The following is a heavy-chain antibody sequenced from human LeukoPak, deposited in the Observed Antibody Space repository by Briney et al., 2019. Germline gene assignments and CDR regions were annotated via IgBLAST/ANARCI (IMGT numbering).Heavy chain of an antibody. J-gene: IGHJ5*02. V-gene: IGHV1-8*01. Sequence: ASVKVSCKASGYTFTSYDINWVRQATGQGPEWMGWMNPNSGNTGYAQKFQGRVTMTRNTSISTAYMELSSLRSEDTAVYYCASTLPDCSGGSCYWFDPWGQGTLVTVSS. CDR2: MNPNSGNT. CDR3: ASTLPDCSGGSCYWFDP. CDR1: GYTFTSYD. D-gene: IGHD2-15*01.